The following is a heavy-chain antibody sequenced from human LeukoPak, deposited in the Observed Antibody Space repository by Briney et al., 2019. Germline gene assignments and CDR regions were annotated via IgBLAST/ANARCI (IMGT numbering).Heavy chain of an antibody. Sequence: GGSLRLSCAASGFTFSSYAMSWVRQAPGKGLDWVSLISDSVGGTYYADSVKGRFAISRDNYKNTLYLQMNSLRAEDTAVYYCAKGGSSGWYHLDFWGQGTLVTVSS. CDR2: ISDSVGGT. CDR1: GFTFSSYA. CDR3: AKGGSSGWYHLDF. V-gene: IGHV3-23*01. D-gene: IGHD6-19*01. J-gene: IGHJ4*02.